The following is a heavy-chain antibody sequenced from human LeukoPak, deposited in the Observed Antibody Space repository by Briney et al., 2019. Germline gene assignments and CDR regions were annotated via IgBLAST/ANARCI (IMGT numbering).Heavy chain of an antibody. V-gene: IGHV4-38-2*02. D-gene: IGHD3-3*01. Sequence: PSETLPLTCTVSGYSITSGYYWGWIRQPPGKGLEWIGSIYHTGSTYYNPSLKSRVTISVDTSKNQFSLNLSSVTAADTAVYYCARDPLDDFGDYWGQGTLVTVSS. CDR2: IYHTGST. CDR3: ARDPLDDFGDY. J-gene: IGHJ4*02. CDR1: GYSITSGYY.